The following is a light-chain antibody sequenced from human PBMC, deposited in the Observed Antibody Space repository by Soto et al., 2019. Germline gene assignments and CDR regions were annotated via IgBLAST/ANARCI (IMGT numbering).Light chain of an antibody. CDR2: RAS. CDR3: LQYTNAPRT. Sequence: EIVLTQSPGTLYLSPGETATLSCRASQSINNNFLAWHQQRPDQAPSLPIFRASNRASGIPDRFRGSGSGTDFTLTITTLEPEDFAVYYCLQYTNAPRTFGQGPKVHIK. CDR1: QSINNNF. V-gene: IGKV3-20*01. J-gene: IGKJ1*01.